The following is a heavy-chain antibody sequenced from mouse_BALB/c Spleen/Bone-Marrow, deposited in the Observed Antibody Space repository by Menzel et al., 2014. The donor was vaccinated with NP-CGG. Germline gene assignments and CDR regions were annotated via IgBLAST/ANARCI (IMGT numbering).Heavy chain of an antibody. CDR1: GFNIKDTY. Sequence: EVQLQQSGAELVKPGASVKLSCTASGFNIKDTYMHWVKQRPEQGLEWIGRIDPANGNTKYDPKFQDKATITADTSSNTAYLQLSSLTSENTAVYFCARREFITRICYFDVWGAGTTVTASS. J-gene: IGHJ1*01. V-gene: IGHV14-3*02. D-gene: IGHD1-2*01. CDR3: ARREFITRICYFDV. CDR2: IDPANGNT.